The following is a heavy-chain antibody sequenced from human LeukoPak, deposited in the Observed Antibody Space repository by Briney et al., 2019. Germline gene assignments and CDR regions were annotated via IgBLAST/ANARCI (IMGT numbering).Heavy chain of an antibody. D-gene: IGHD5-18*01. J-gene: IGHJ6*02. CDR2: IIPIFGTA. CDR3: ARHDTAMATDYGMDV. V-gene: IGHV1-69*13. Sequence: ASVKVSCKASGYTFTSYGISWVRQAPGQGLEWMGGIIPIFGTANYAQKFQGRVTITADESTSTAYMELSSLRSEDTAVYYCARHDTAMATDYGMDVWGQGTTVTVSS. CDR1: GYTFTSYG.